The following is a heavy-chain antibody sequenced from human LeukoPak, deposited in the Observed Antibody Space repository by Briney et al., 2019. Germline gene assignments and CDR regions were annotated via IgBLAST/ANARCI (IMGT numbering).Heavy chain of an antibody. CDR1: GGSMTGYY. CDR3: ARAGDCTNGVCSYYYGMDV. Sequence: PSETLSLTCTVSGGSMTGYYWSWIRQPAGKGLEWIGRIFTSGSTNYTPSLKSRVTMSVDTSKNHFSLNLTSVTAADTAVYYCARAGDCTNGVCSYYYGMDVWGQGTTVTVSS. CDR2: IFTSGST. V-gene: IGHV4-4*07. J-gene: IGHJ6*02. D-gene: IGHD2-8*01.